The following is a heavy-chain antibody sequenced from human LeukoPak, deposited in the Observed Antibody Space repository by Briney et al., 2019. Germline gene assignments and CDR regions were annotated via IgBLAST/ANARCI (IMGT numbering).Heavy chain of an antibody. CDR1: GGSISSSSYY. V-gene: IGHV4-39*07. J-gene: IGHJ3*02. CDR3: AKLLLWFGELLPDAFDI. D-gene: IGHD3-10*01. CDR2: IYYSRST. Sequence: PSETLSLTCTVSGGSISSSSYYWGWIRQPPGKGLEWIGSIYYSRSTYYNLSLKSRVTISVDTSKNQFSLKLSSVTAADTAVYYCAKLLLWFGELLPDAFDIWGQGTMVTVSS.